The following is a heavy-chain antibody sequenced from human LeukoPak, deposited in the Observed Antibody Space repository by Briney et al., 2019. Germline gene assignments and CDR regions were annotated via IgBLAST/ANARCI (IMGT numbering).Heavy chain of an antibody. CDR1: GYTFTSYY. CDR2: INPSGGST. Sequence: ASVKLSCKASGYTFTSYYMHWVRQAPGHGLEWMGIINPSGGSTSYARTFQSRVIMTRDTSTSTVYMELSSLRSDDAAVYYCARDRYLELATENFDYWGQGTLVTVSS. J-gene: IGHJ4*02. D-gene: IGHD1-26*01. CDR3: ARDRYLELATENFDY. V-gene: IGHV1-46*01.